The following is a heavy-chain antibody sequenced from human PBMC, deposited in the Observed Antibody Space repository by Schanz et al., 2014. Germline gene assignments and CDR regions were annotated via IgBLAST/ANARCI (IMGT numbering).Heavy chain of an antibody. CDR3: ARDGEAAAGCDY. D-gene: IGHD6-13*01. V-gene: IGHV1-46*03. CDR1: NYIFTKYY. CDR2: INPSGGST. J-gene: IGHJ4*02. Sequence: QVQLVQSGAEVKKPGASVKLSCKASNYIFTKYYIHCVRQAPGQGLEWMGIINPSGGSTSYAQKFRGRVTMTRDTSTSTVYMELSSLRSEDTAVYYCARDGEAAAGCDYWGQGTLVTVSS.